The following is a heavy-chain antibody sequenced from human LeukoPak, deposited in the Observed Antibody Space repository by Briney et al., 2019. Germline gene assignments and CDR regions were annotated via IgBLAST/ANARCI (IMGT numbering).Heavy chain of an antibody. CDR2: ISGSGGSA. J-gene: IGHJ4*02. CDR3: AKAPVTTCRGAYCYPFDY. CDR1: GFTFSTYA. D-gene: IGHD2-21*01. V-gene: IGHV3-23*01. Sequence: GGSLRLSYATSGFTFSTYAMSWVRQAPGKGLEWFSGISGSGGSAVYIDSVKGRFTISRDSSKNTLFLQMNRLRPEDAAVYYCAKAPVTTCRGAYCYPFDYWGQGTLVTVSS.